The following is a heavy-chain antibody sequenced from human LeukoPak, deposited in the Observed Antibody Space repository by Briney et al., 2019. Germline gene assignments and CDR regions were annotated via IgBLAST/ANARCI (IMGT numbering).Heavy chain of an antibody. CDR3: AKESRKQGRSHYWYFDL. D-gene: IGHD3-10*01. CDR2: IWYDGSNK. V-gene: IGHV3-33*06. CDR1: GFTFSSYG. Sequence: GRTLRLSCAASGFTFSSYGMHWVRQAPGKGLEWVAVIWYDGSNKYYADSVKGRFTISRDNSKNTLYLQMNSLRAEDTVVYYCAKESRKQGRSHYWYFDLGGRGTLVTVSS. J-gene: IGHJ2*01.